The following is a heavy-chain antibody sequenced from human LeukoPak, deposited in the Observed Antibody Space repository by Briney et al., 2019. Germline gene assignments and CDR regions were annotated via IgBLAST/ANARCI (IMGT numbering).Heavy chain of an antibody. CDR3: AREDDSWGPNNLDL. D-gene: IGHD7-27*01. J-gene: IGHJ3*01. V-gene: IGHV3-48*02. CDR1: AFTFSDYS. CDR2: IDTSSSTM. Sequence: GGSLRLSCAASAFTFSDYSMNWVRQAPGKGLEWFLYIDTSSSTMYYADSVMGRFTISRDNAKESLYLQMNSLRDEDTAVYYCAREDDSWGPNNLDLWGQGTMVTVSS.